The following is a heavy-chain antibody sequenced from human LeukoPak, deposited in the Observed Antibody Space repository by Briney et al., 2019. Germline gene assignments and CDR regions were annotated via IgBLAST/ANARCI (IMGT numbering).Heavy chain of an antibody. CDR2: IYDSGST. V-gene: IGHV4-30-4*01. Sequence: SQTLSLTCTVSGASIRSGDYYWSWIRQPPGKGLEWIGYIYDSGSTYYNPSLKSRVTISVDTSKNQFSLKLSSVTAADTAVYYCARGRLLLWFGELFYYWGQGTLVTVSS. CDR3: ARGRLLLWFGELFYY. J-gene: IGHJ4*02. D-gene: IGHD3-10*01. CDR1: GASIRSGDYY.